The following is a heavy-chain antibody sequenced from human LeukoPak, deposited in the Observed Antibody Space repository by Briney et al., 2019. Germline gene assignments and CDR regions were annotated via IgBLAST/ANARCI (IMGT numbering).Heavy chain of an antibody. CDR2: INHSGST. CDR1: GYSISTGYY. CDR3: ARVEQLVRTFDY. V-gene: IGHV4-34*01. Sequence: SETLSLTCTVSGYSISTGYYWSWIRQPPGKGLEWIGEINHSGSTNYNPSLKSRVTISVDTSKNQFSLKLSSVTAADTAVYYCARVEQLVRTFDYWGQGTLVTVSS. D-gene: IGHD6-13*01. J-gene: IGHJ4*02.